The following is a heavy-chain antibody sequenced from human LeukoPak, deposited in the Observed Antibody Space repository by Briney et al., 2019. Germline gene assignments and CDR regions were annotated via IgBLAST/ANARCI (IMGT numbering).Heavy chain of an antibody. J-gene: IGHJ5*02. Sequence: GGSLRLSCAASGFTFSSNWMHWVRQAPGKGLVLVSRINSDGTSTIYADSVKGRFTISRDNAKNTLYLQMNILRAEDTAVYYCARAYSGNYYNWFDPWGQGTLVTVSS. CDR3: ARAYSGNYYNWFDP. CDR1: GFTFSSNW. CDR2: INSDGTST. V-gene: IGHV3-74*01. D-gene: IGHD1-26*01.